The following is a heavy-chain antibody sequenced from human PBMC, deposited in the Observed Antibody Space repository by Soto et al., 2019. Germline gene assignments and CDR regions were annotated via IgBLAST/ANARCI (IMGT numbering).Heavy chain of an antibody. V-gene: IGHV3-23*01. J-gene: IGHJ5*02. Sequence: EVQLLESGGGLVQPGGSLRLSCAASGFTFSSYAMSWVRQAPGKGLEWVSAISGSGGSKYYADSVKGRFTISRDNSKNTLYLQMNSLRAEDTAVYYCAKVQSIAVAGTLWFDPWGQGTLVTVSS. CDR1: GFTFSSYA. CDR3: AKVQSIAVAGTLWFDP. D-gene: IGHD6-19*01. CDR2: ISGSGGSK.